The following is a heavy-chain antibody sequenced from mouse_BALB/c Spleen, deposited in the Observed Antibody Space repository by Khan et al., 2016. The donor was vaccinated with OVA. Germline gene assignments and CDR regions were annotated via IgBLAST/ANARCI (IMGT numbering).Heavy chain of an antibody. V-gene: IGHV1-63*01. J-gene: IGHJ4*01. Sequence: QVRLQQSGAELVRPGTSVNISCKASGDAFTNYWLGWVKQRPGNGLEWIGDICPGSGNTYYKEKLKGKVTLTADKASSTVYLQHINLTSEDSAVYFCAGWGMDSWGQGTSLTVSS. CDR1: GDAFTNYW. CDR2: ICPGSGNT. CDR3: AGWGMDS.